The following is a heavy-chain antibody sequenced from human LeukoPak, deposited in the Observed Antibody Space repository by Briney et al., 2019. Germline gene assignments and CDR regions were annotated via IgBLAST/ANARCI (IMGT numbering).Heavy chain of an antibody. CDR2: INWNGGST. Sequence: GGSLRLSCAASGFTFGSYGMSWVRQAPGKGLEWVSGINWNGGSTGYADSVEGRFTISRDNAKNSLYLQMNSLRAEDTAVYYCAELGITMIGGVWGKGTTVTISS. CDR3: AELGITMIGGV. V-gene: IGHV3-20*04. D-gene: IGHD3-10*02. CDR1: GFTFGSYG. J-gene: IGHJ6*04.